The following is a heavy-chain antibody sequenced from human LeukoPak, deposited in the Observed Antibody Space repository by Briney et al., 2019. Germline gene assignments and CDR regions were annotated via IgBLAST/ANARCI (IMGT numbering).Heavy chain of an antibody. CDR2: INWNGGST. CDR3: ARGVQIVAARPFDY. D-gene: IGHD6-6*01. CDR1: GFTFDDYG. Sequence: GGSLRLSCAASGFTFDDYGMSWVRQAPGKGLEWVSGINWNGGSTGYADSVKGRFTISRDNAKNSLYLQMNSLRAEDTALYYCARGVQIVAARPFDYWGQGTLATVSS. J-gene: IGHJ4*02. V-gene: IGHV3-20*04.